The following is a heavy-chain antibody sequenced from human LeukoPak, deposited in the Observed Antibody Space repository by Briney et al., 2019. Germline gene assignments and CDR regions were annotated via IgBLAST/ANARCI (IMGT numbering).Heavy chain of an antibody. V-gene: IGHV3-23*01. CDR3: AKDYYGSGSPRSDY. J-gene: IGHJ4*02. CDR1: GFAFSFYA. CDR2: IGGSSSGK. Sequence: PGGSLRLSCVGSGFAFSFYAMTWVRQAPGKGLELVSAIGGSSSGKHYAASVKGRFTISRDNSKNTLYLQMNSLRVEDTAVYYCAKDYYGSGSPRSDYWGQGTLVTVSS. D-gene: IGHD3-10*01.